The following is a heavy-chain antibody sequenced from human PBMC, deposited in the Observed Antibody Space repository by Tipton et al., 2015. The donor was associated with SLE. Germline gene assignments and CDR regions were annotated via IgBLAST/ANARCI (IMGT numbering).Heavy chain of an antibody. J-gene: IGHJ6*02. CDR1: GFTFSNYG. V-gene: IGHV3-21*01. CDR2: ISSSSSYI. Sequence: SLRLSCAASGFTFSNYGMHWVRQAPGKGLEWVSSISSSSSYIYYADSVKGRFTISRDNAKNSLYLQMNSLRAEDTAVYYCARDPRFYDFWSGDTRIYYYGMDVWGQGTTVTVSS. D-gene: IGHD3-3*01. CDR3: ARDPRFYDFWSGDTRIYYYGMDV.